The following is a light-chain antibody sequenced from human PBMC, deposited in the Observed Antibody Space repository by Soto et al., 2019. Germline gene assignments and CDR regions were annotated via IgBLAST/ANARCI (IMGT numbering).Light chain of an antibody. CDR3: SSYAGSNNLGV. J-gene: IGLJ1*01. V-gene: IGLV2-8*01. Sequence: QPVLTQPPSASGSPGQSVTISCTGTSSDVGGYNYVSWYQQHPGKAPKLMIFEVNKRPSGVPDRFSGSKSGNTASLTVSGLQAEDEADYYCSSYAGSNNLGVFGTGTKLTVL. CDR1: SSDVGGYNY. CDR2: EVN.